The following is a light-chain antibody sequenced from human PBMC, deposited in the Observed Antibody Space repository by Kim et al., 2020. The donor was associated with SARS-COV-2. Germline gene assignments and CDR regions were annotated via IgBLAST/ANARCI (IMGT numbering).Light chain of an antibody. J-gene: IGLJ2*01. Sequence: AQGKTASITCGGNNIGSQNVHWYQQKSGQAPVLVIYYDSDRPSGIPERFSGSNSGNTATLTISRVEAGDEADYYCQVSDSGSDHVVFGGGTKLTVL. CDR2: YDS. CDR1: NIGSQN. V-gene: IGLV3-21*04. CDR3: QVSDSGSDHVV.